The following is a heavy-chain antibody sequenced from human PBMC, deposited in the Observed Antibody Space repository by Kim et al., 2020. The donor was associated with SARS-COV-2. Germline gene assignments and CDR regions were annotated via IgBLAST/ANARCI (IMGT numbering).Heavy chain of an antibody. J-gene: IGHJ4*02. CDR2: LNGGGTSS. CDR1: GVSFTTYW. CDR3: ARGGVTGSLLDF. Sequence: GGSLRLSCTAYGVSFTTYWMHWVRQAPGKGLVWVARLNGGGTSSTYADFVKGRFAIARDNTKDTLYLRMSSLKNEDSAVYFCARGGVTGSLLDFWGQVTL. V-gene: IGHV3-74*03. D-gene: IGHD1-1*01.